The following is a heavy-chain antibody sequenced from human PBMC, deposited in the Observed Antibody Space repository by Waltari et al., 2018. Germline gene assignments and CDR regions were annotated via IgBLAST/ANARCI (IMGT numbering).Heavy chain of an antibody. CDR3: ARVGTAMPSSDTGMDV. V-gene: IGHV4-59*01. Sequence: QVQLQESGPGLVKPSETLSLTCTVSGGSISSYYWSWIRQPPGQGLEWIGYIYYSGSTNYNPSLKSRVTISVDTSKNQFSLKLSSVTAADTAVYDCARVGTAMPSSDTGMDVWGQGTTVTVSS. CDR2: IYYSGST. J-gene: IGHJ6*02. D-gene: IGHD5-18*01. CDR1: GGSISSYY.